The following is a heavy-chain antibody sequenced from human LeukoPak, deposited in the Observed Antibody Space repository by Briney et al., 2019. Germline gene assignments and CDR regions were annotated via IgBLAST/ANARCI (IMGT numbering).Heavy chain of an antibody. CDR3: TTGENHGRGWYTY. J-gene: IGHJ4*02. CDR1: GYTFTYYA. CDR2: IDTGNGNT. Sequence: GASVKVSCKTSGYTFTYYALHWVRQAPGQRLEWLGWIDTGNGNTKYSQKFQDRVTITRDTSASTAYMELSSLRSEDTAVYYCTTGENHGRGWYTYWGQGILVTVPS. V-gene: IGHV1-3*04. D-gene: IGHD6-19*01.